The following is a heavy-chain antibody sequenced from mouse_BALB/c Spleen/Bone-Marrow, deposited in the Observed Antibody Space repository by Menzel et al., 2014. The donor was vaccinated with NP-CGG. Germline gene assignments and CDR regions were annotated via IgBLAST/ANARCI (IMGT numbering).Heavy chain of an antibody. CDR2: VWGGGMT. CDR3: ARKDGSSYYYGMDY. V-gene: IGHV2-6-4*01. Sequence: VQRVESGPGLVAPSQSLSITWTVSGFSLSRYSVHWVRQPPGKGLEWLGMVWGGGMTDYNSALKARLSISKDNSKSQVFLKMKSLQTDDTAMYYCARKDGSSYYYGMDYWGQGTSVTVSS. J-gene: IGHJ4*01. D-gene: IGHD1-1*01. CDR1: GFSLSRYS.